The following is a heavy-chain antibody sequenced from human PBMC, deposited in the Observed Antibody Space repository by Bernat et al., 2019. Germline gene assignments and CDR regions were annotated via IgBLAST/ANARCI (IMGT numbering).Heavy chain of an antibody. J-gene: IGHJ4*02. CDR3: ARAFGEALLDY. CDR1: GFTFSSYA. V-gene: IGHV3-64*01. Sequence: EVQLVESGGGLVQPGGSLRLSCAASGFTFSSYAMHWVRQAPGKGLEYVSAISSNGGSTYYANSVKGRFTISRDNSKNTLYLQMGSLRAEDMAVYYCARAFGEALLDYWGQGTLVTVSS. D-gene: IGHD3-10*01. CDR2: ISSNGGST.